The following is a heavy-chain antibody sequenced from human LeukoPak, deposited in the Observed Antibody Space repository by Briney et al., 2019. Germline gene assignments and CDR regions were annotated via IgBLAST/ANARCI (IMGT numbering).Heavy chain of an antibody. CDR2: INHSGST. CDR1: GGSFSGYY. Sequence: SETLSLTCAVYGGSFSGYYWSWIRQPPGKGLEWIGEINHSGSTNYNPSLKSRVTISVDTSKNQFSLKLSSVTAADTAVYYCARLLIAARFRYYFDYWGQGTLVTVSS. V-gene: IGHV4-34*01. CDR3: ARLLIAARFRYYFDY. D-gene: IGHD6-25*01. J-gene: IGHJ4*02.